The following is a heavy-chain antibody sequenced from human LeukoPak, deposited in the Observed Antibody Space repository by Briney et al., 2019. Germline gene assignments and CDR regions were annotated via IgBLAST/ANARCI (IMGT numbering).Heavy chain of an antibody. J-gene: IGHJ5*02. V-gene: IGHV4-34*01. D-gene: IGHD3-10*01. CDR1: GGSFSGYY. CDR2: INHSGST. CDR3: ARHLEAGSGSYGWFDP. Sequence: SETLSLTCAVYGGSFSGYYWSWIRQPPGKGLEWIGGINHSGSTNYNPSLQSRVTISVDTSKNQFSLKLSSVTAAVTAVYYCARHLEAGSGSYGWFDPWGQGTLVTVSS.